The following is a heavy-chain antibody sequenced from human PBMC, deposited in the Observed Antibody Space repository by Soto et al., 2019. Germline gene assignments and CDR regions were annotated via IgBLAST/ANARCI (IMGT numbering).Heavy chain of an antibody. D-gene: IGHD2-8*02. V-gene: IGHV4-28*03. CDR3: ARDKITGLFDY. CDR1: GYSIRSNKW. CDR2: IYSSGST. J-gene: IGHJ4*02. Sequence: PSETLSLTCDVSGYSIRSNKWWGWVRQPPGRGLEWIGSIYSSGSTYYNPSLESRVTMSVDMSKNQFSLKLTSVTAADTAVYYCARDKITGLFDYWGQGTLVPSPQ.